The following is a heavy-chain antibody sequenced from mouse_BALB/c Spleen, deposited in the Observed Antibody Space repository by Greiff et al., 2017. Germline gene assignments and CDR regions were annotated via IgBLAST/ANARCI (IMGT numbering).Heavy chain of an antibody. CDR2: IDPENGDT. J-gene: IGHJ4*01. Sequence: VQLQQSGAELVRSGASVKLSCTASGFNIKDYYMHWVKQRPEQGLEWIGWIDPENGDTEYAPKFQGKATMTADTSSNTAYLQLSSLTSEDTAVYYCNDYYYGSSSYAMDYWGQGTSDTVSS. D-gene: IGHD1-1*01. CDR3: NDYYYGSSSYAMDY. V-gene: IGHV14-4*02. CDR1: GFNIKDYY.